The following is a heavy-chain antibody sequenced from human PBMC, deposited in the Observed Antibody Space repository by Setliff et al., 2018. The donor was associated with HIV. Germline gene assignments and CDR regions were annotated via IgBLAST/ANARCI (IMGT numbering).Heavy chain of an antibody. CDR1: GYTFTSYY. Sequence: ASVKVSCKASGYTFTSYYMQWVRQAPGQGLEWMGWLNTNTGDPTYARGFTGRFVFYLDPSDNTAYLQITNLKVEDTAVYFCARESLGVLVPATMYWFDPWGQGTLVTVSS. J-gene: IGHJ5*02. CDR2: LNTNTGDP. D-gene: IGHD2-2*01. CDR3: ARESLGVLVPATMYWFDP. V-gene: IGHV7-4-1*02.